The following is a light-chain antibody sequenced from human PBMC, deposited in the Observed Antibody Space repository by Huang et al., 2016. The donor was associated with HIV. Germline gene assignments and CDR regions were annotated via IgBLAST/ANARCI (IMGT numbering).Light chain of an antibody. V-gene: IGKV1-5*03. CDR3: QQYNSYST. Sequence: DIQMTQSPSTLSASVGDRVTITCRASQSISSWVAWYQQKPGKAPKLLIYKASSLESGVPSRFSGIGSGTEFTLTISSLQPDDFATYDCQQYNSYSTFGQGTKVEIK. J-gene: IGKJ1*01. CDR1: QSISSW. CDR2: KAS.